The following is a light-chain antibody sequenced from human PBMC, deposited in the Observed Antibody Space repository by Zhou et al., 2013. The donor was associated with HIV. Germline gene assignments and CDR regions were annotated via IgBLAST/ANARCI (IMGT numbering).Light chain of an antibody. Sequence: EIVLTQSPGTLSLSPGERATLSCRASQSVSSNFLAWHQQRPGQSPRLLIYGASSRATGIPDRFSGGGSGTDFTLTISRLEPEDLAVYFCQQYGSSPISFGQGTRLDI. CDR2: GAS. V-gene: IGKV3-20*01. CDR1: QSVSSNF. J-gene: IGKJ5*01. CDR3: QQYGSSPIS.